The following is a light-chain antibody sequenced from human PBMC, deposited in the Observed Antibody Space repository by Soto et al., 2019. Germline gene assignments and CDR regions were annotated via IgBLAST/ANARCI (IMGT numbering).Light chain of an antibody. Sequence: DIQMTQSPSSVSASVGDRVTIACRGSQSILKYLNWYQQKPGKAPNLLLSAASNLQSGVPSRFSGSGSGTDFTLTISSLQPEDFATYYCQHSYTTPPWTLGQGTKVDIK. J-gene: IGKJ1*01. CDR1: QSILKY. CDR2: AAS. CDR3: QHSYTTPPWT. V-gene: IGKV1-39*01.